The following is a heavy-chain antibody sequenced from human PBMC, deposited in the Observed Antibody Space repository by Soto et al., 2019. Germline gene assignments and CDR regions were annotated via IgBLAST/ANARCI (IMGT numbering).Heavy chain of an antibody. CDR2: IKQDGSKA. V-gene: IGHV3-7*01. CDR1: GFAFCGDC. D-gene: IGHD2-15*01. CDR3: TRDFYGGFSYGPRDS. Sequence: EVQLVESGGGLVQPGGSLRLSCVASGFAFCGDCMSWVRQAPGKGLEWVANIKQDGSKAQYLESVRGRFTISRDNSKSSVYLQKNRLRDEATALYYCTRDFYGGFSYGPRDSWGQGTMVTVSS. J-gene: IGHJ4*02.